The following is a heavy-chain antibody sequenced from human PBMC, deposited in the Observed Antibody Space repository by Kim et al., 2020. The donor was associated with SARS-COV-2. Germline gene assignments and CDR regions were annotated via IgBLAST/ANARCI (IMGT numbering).Heavy chain of an antibody. Sequence: SETLSLTCTVSGGSISSNYWSWIRQPPGKGLEWIGYIYYSGSTNNNPSLKSRVTISVDTSKNQFSLKLSSVTAADTAVYYCARLPLWSPFDIWGQGTMVT. CDR1: GGSISSNY. CDR2: IYYSGST. J-gene: IGHJ3*02. V-gene: IGHV4-59*08. CDR3: ARLPLWSPFDI. D-gene: IGHD5-18*01.